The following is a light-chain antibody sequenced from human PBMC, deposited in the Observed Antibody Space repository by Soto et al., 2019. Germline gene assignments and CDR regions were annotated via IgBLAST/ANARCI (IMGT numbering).Light chain of an antibody. CDR3: QQYGSSPNT. CDR2: GAS. V-gene: IGKV3-20*01. J-gene: IGKJ2*01. Sequence: EIVLTQSPGTLSLSPGERATLSCRASQSVRSRYLAWYQQKPGQAPRLLIYGASSRATGIPDRFSGSGSGTDFTVTISRLEPEDCAVYDCQQYGSSPNTFGQGTKLEIK. CDR1: QSVRSRY.